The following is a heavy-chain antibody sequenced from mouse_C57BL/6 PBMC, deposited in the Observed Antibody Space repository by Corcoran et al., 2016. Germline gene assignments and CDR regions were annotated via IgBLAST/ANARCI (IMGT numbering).Heavy chain of an antibody. D-gene: IGHD1-1*01. CDR2: INTYSGVP. J-gene: IGHJ2*01. Sequence: QILLVQSGPELKKPGETVKISCKASGYTFTTYGMSWVKQAPGKGLKWRGWINTYSGVPTYADDFKGRFAFSLETSASTAYLQINNLKNEDTATYFCARSTTVPYFDYWGQGTTLTVSS. CDR1: GYTFTTYG. V-gene: IGHV9-3*01. CDR3: ARSTTVPYFDY.